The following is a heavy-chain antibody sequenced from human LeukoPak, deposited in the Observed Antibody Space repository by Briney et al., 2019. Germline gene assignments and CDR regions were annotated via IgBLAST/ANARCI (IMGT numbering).Heavy chain of an antibody. CDR3: ARPGCDTVVPAAHAAFDY. CDR2: INHSGST. V-gene: IGHV4-34*01. J-gene: IGHJ4*02. CDR1: GGSFSGYY. Sequence: PSETLSLTCAVYGGSFSGYYWSWIRQPPGKGLEWIGEINHSGSTNYDPSLKSRVTISVDTSKNQFSLKLSSVAAADTAVYYCARPGCDTVVPAAHAAFDYWGQGTLVTVSS. D-gene: IGHD2-2*01.